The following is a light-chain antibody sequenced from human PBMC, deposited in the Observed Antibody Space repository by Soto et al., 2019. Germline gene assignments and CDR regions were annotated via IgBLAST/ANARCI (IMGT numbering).Light chain of an antibody. CDR1: SSDAGGYNY. V-gene: IGLV2-14*01. CDR2: DVS. CDR3: SSYTRSSTYV. J-gene: IGLJ1*01. Sequence: QSALTQPASVSGSPGQSITISCTGTSSDAGGYNYVSWYRQHPGRAPKLMIYDVSNRPSGVSNRFSGSKSGNTASLTISGLQAEDEADYYCSSYTRSSTYVFGTGTKLTVL.